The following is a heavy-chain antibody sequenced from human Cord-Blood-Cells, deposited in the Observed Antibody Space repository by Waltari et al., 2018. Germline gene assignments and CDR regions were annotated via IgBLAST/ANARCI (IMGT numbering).Heavy chain of an antibody. Sequence: QVQLQQWGAGLLKPSETLSLTCAVYGGSFGGYYWSWISQAPGKGLEWIGKINHSGSTNYNPSLKSRVTISVDTSKNQFSLKLSSVTAADTAVYYCARVYSGSFLFDYWGQGTLVTVSS. CDR2: INHSGST. J-gene: IGHJ4*02. V-gene: IGHV4-34*01. CDR1: GGSFGGYY. CDR3: ARVYSGSFLFDY. D-gene: IGHD1-26*01.